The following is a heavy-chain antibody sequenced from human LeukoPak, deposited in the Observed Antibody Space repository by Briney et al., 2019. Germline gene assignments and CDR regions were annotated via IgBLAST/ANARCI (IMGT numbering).Heavy chain of an antibody. J-gene: IGHJ4*02. Sequence: PSETLSLTCAVYGGSFSGYYWSWIRQPPGKGLEWIGEINHSGSTNYNPSLKSRVTISVDTSKNQFPLKLSSVTAADTAVYYCARGGQQLVLVYWGQGTLVTVSS. CDR3: ARGGQQLVLVY. V-gene: IGHV4-34*01. D-gene: IGHD6-13*01. CDR2: INHSGST. CDR1: GGSFSGYY.